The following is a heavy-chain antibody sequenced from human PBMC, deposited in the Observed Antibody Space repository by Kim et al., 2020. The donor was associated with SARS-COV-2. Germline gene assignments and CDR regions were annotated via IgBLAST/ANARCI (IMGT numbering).Heavy chain of an antibody. CDR1: VGSFSGYY. V-gene: IGHV4-34*01. J-gene: IGHJ4*01. Sequence: SETLSLTCAVYVGSFSGYYWTWIRQPPGRGLEWIGEISHSGSTNYNPSLTSRVTISVDTSKNQFSLKLNSVTAADRGVYFCARGRYGGGRDYYFDYWG. CDR3: ARGRYGGGRDYYFDY. CDR2: ISHSGST. D-gene: IGHD6-19*01.